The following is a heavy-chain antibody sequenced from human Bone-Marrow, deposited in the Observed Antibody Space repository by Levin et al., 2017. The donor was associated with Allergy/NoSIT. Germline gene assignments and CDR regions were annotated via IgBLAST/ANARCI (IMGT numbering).Heavy chain of an antibody. J-gene: IGHJ5*02. CDR3: ATGQGHLVGPP. D-gene: IGHD6-6*01. CDR1: GDTFSSYD. Sequence: GESLKISCKASGDTFSSYDINWVRQASGQGLEWMGWMNPNSGNTVYAKKFQGRVTMTRNTSISKAYMDLSSLRSDDTATYYCATGQGHLVGPPWGQGTLVTVSA. V-gene: IGHV1-8*01. CDR2: MNPNSGNT.